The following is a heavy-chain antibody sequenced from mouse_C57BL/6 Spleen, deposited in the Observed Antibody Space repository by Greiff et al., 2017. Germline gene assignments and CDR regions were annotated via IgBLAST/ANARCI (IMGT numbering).Heavy chain of an antibody. J-gene: IGHJ3*01. V-gene: IGHV6-3*01. CDR1: GFTFSNYW. CDR3: TGQKSSGFAY. CDR2: IRLKSDNYAT. Sequence: EVQRVASGGGLVQPGGSMKLSCVASGFTFSNYWMNWVRQSPEKGLEWVAQIRLKSDNYATHYAESVKGRFTISRDDSNSSVYLQMNNLRAEDTGIYYCTGQKSSGFAYWGQGTLVTVSA.